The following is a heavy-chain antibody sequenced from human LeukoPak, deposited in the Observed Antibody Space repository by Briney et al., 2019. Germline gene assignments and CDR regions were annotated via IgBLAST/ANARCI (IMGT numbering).Heavy chain of an antibody. V-gene: IGHV3-43*01. CDR3: AKDREALWRGTGGYGY. CDR1: GFTFDDYT. Sequence: GRSLRLSCAASGFTFDDYTMHWVRQAPGKGLEWVSLISWDGGSTYYADSVKGRFTISRDNSKNSLYLQMNSLRTEDTALYYCAKDREALWRGTGGYGYWGQGTLVTVSS. CDR2: ISWDGGST. J-gene: IGHJ4*02. D-gene: IGHD2-15*01.